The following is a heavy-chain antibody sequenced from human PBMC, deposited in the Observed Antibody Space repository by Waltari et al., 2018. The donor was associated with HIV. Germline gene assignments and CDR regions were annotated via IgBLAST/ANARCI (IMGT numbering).Heavy chain of an antibody. CDR3: SRSRGYSYGYADY. Sequence: EVQLVESGGGLVQSGGSVRLPCTASGFPFGDYAMSWFRQAPGEGLEGVGVIISKTYGGTTEYAGSVKDRFTISRDDSKSIAYLQMNSLKTEDTDVYYCSRSRGYSYGYADYWGQGTLVTVSS. CDR2: IISKTYGGTT. CDR1: GFPFGDYA. J-gene: IGHJ4*02. V-gene: IGHV3-49*03. D-gene: IGHD5-18*01.